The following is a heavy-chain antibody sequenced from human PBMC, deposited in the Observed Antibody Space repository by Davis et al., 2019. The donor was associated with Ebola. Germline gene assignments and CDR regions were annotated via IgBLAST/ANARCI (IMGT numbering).Heavy chain of an antibody. Sequence: GSLRLSCAASGFTFSSYGMHWVRQAPGKGLAWVAVIWYDGSNKYYADSVKGRFTISRDNSKNTLYLQMNSLRAEDTAVYYCARCPYSSSFDYWGQGTLVTVSS. CDR2: IWYDGSNK. J-gene: IGHJ4*02. CDR1: GFTFSSYG. CDR3: ARCPYSSSFDY. D-gene: IGHD6-6*01. V-gene: IGHV3-33*01.